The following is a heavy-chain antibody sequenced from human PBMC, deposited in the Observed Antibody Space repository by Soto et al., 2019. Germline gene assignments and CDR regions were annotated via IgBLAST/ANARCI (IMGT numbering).Heavy chain of an antibody. V-gene: IGHV4-39*01. CDR3: ARHKSGSDWLDP. D-gene: IGHD2-15*01. CDR2: MFYSGAT. CDR1: GGSISDISYC. J-gene: IGHJ5*02. Sequence: ETLSLTCTVSGGSISDISYCWGWIRQPPGKGLQWIGCMFYSGATYYNPSLKNRVTLSVDTSNNEFSLKLVSVTAPDTAVYYCARHKSGSDWLDPWGQGTLVTVSS.